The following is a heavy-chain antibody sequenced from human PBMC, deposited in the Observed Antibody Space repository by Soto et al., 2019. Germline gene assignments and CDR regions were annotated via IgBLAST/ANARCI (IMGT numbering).Heavy chain of an antibody. CDR3: ARVQTGYDFAY. D-gene: IGHD5-12*01. J-gene: IGHJ4*02. CDR1: GYTFTSYG. CDR2: ISVYSGNT. V-gene: IGHV1-18*01. Sequence: ASVKVSCKASGYTFTSYGINWVRQAPGQGLEWMGWISVYSGNTHYAQKLQGRVTMTTDTSTSTAYMELRSLRSDDTAVYYCARVQTGYDFAYWGQGTLVTVSS.